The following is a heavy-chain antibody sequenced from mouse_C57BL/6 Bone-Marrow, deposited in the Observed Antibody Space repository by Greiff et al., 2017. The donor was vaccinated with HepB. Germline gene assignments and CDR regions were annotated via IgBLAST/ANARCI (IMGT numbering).Heavy chain of an antibody. CDR1: GYAFSSSW. CDR3: ARERGWLLPVAY. V-gene: IGHV1-82*01. D-gene: IGHD2-3*01. CDR2: IYPGDGDT. J-gene: IGHJ3*01. Sequence: QVQLQQSGPELVKPGASVKISCKASGYAFSSSWMNWVKQRPGKGLEWIGRIYPGDGDTNYNGKFKGKATLTADKSSSTAYMQLSSLTSEDSAVYCCARERGWLLPVAYWGEGTLGTVSA.